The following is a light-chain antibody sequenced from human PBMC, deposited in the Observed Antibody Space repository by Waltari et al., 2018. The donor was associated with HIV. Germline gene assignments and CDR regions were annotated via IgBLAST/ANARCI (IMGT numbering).Light chain of an antibody. CDR3: QAWDSSTSYV. CDR1: TLGDIY. J-gene: IGLJ1*01. V-gene: IGLV3-1*01. CDR2: QDT. Sequence: SYALTQTPSVSVSPGQTASILCSGDTLGDIYASWYQHKPGQSPVLVIYQDTKRPSGIPERFSGSNSGNTATLTISGTQAMDEADYYCQAWDSSTSYVFGAGTKVTVL.